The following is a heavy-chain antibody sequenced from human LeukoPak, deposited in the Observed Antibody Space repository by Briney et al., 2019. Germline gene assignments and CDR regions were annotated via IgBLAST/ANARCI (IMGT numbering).Heavy chain of an antibody. Sequence: GRSLRLSCVVSGFTFTNYGMHWVREAPGKGLDWVASIAYDGSNENYAESVKGRFTISRDNSKNTLYMQLNSLRAEDTAVYYCARPSGSVTIFGVVDYFDYWGQGSLVTVSS. CDR1: GFTFTNYG. CDR3: ARPSGSVTIFGVVDYFDY. D-gene: IGHD3-3*01. J-gene: IGHJ4*02. CDR2: IAYDGSNE. V-gene: IGHV3-30*04.